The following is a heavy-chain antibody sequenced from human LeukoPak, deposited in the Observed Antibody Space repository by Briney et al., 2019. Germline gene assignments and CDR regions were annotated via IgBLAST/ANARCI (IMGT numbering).Heavy chain of an antibody. J-gene: IGHJ6*02. V-gene: IGHV3-7*03. D-gene: IGHD2-8*01. CDR2: VNRDGSET. Sequence: GGSLILSCAASGFTLSNHWMTWVRQVPGRGPEWVANVNRDGSETYYLDSVKGRFTISRDNAKNSLYLQMNSLRAEDTALYYCVRNNAMDVWGQGTTVIVSS. CDR3: VRNNAMDV. CDR1: GFTLSNHW.